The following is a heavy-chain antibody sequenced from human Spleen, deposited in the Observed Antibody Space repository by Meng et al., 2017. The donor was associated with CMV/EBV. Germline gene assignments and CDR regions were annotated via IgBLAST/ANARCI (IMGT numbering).Heavy chain of an antibody. D-gene: IGHD3-10*01. Sequence: GGSLRLSCAASGFTFSSHWMHWVRQTPGKGLEWVSSISSSSSYIYYADSVKGRFTISRDNAKNSLYLQMNSLRAGDTAVYYCARWGLITMVRGVTGPYYYYGMDVWGQGTTVTVSS. CDR3: ARWGLITMVRGVTGPYYYYGMDV. CDR1: GFTFSSHW. V-gene: IGHV3-21*01. CDR2: ISSSSSYI. J-gene: IGHJ6*02.